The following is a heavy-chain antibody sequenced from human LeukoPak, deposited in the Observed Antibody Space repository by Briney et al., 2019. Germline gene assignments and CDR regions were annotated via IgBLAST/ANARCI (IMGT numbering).Heavy chain of an antibody. CDR1: GASIRSGDYY. CDR2: IYDSGCT. CDR3: ARDCSGGSCYGAFDI. Sequence: SQTLSLTCTVSGASIRSGDYYWSWIRQPPGKGLEWIGYIYDSGCTYYNPSLKSRITISVDTSENRFSLKLSSVTATDTAVYYCARDCSGGSCYGAFDIWGQGTMATVSS. V-gene: IGHV4-30-4*01. D-gene: IGHD2-15*01. J-gene: IGHJ3*02.